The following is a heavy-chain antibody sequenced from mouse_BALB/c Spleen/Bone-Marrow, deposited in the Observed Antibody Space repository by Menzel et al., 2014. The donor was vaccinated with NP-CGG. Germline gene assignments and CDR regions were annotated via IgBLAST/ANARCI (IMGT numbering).Heavy chain of an antibody. V-gene: IGHV3-1*02. Sequence: VQLQQSGPDLVKPSQSLSLTCTVTGCSISSGYTWHWIRQFPGNTLEWMGYIHYSGSTNYNPSLKSRISITRDTSKNQFFLQLNSVTTEDTATYFCSKGTYAMDYWGQGTSVTVSS. CDR1: GCSISSGYT. CDR3: SKGTYAMDY. CDR2: IHYSGST. D-gene: IGHD3-3*01. J-gene: IGHJ4*01.